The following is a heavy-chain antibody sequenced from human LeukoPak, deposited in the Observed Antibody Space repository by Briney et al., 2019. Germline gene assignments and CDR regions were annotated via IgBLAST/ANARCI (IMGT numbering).Heavy chain of an antibody. CDR2: IYHSAGT. J-gene: IGHJ3*02. Sequence: SETLSLTCAVSGGSISSNWWSWVRQPPGKGLEWIGEIYHSAGTNYNPSPKSRVTISVDKFENQFSLKLSSVTASDTAVYYCAALIPGNAFDIWGQGTMVTVSS. V-gene: IGHV4-4*02. CDR3: AALIPGNAFDI. CDR1: GGSISSNW. D-gene: IGHD1-14*01.